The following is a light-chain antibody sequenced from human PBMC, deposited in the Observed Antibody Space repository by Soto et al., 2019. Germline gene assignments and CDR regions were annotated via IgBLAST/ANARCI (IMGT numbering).Light chain of an antibody. CDR3: QQYNDWPPA. V-gene: IGKV3-20*01. J-gene: IGKJ4*01. CDR2: GAS. CDR1: QSVSGSF. Sequence: ELVLTQSPGALSLSPGERAILSCRASQSVSGSFLAWYQQKPGQAPRLLIHGASTRATGIPDRFSGGGTGTDFNLNISRLEPEDFAVYYCQQYNDWPPAFGGGTKVDIK.